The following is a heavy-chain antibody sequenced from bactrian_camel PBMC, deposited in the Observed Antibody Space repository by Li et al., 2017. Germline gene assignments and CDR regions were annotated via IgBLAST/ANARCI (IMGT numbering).Heavy chain of an antibody. Sequence: QVQLVESGGGSVQAGGSLNLSCEASRYLYGSMGWFRQAPGNIREGVASVVGDGTTAYGDSVKGRFTISRDNAVNTVYLTMNNLKPDDTAVYYCAADVNGYWRGQTDGRSLLQEEMYEYWGQGTQVTVS. D-gene: IGHD2*01. CDR1: RYLYGS. CDR3: AADVNGYWRGQTDGRSLLQEEMYEY. CDR2: VVGDGTT. V-gene: IGHV3S53*01. J-gene: IGHJ4*01.